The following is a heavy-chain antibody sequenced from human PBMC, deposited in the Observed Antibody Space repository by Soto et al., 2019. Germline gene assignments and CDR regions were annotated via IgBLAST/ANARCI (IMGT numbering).Heavy chain of an antibody. CDR3: AKKDDWDIVLVVAANRFDY. Sequence: PGGSLRLSCAASGFTFSSYAMSWVRQAPGKGLEWVSSINGSGGSTYYADSVKGRFTISRDNSKNTLYLQLNSLRAEDTAVYYCAKKDDWDIVLVVAANRFDYWGQGTLVTVSS. D-gene: IGHD2-15*01. CDR2: INGSGGST. J-gene: IGHJ4*02. V-gene: IGHV3-23*01. CDR1: GFTFSSYA.